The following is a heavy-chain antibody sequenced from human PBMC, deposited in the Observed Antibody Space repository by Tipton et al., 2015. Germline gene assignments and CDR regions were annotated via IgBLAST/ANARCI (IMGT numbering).Heavy chain of an antibody. V-gene: IGHV3-53*01. CDR2: IVRNGRT. CDR3: AGAQWAILYFDY. Sequence: RLSCAASGFTGGDKIMTWVRQTPGKGLEWISVIVRNGRTFYADSVNGRFTISRDSTKNTLFLQMNTLRAEDTAVYYCAGAQWAILYFDYWGQGAQVTVSS. D-gene: IGHD6-19*01. CDR1: GFTGGDKI. J-gene: IGHJ4*02.